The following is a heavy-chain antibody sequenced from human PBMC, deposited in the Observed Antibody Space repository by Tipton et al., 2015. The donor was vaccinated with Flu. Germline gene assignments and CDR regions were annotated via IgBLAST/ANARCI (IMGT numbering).Heavy chain of an antibody. CDR3: ARRDYSNYVSEPKNWFDS. J-gene: IGHJ5*01. CDR2: IGHTGNT. Sequence: LRLSCSVSGDSIGSRYFWGWIRQPPGKGLEWIGNIGHTGNTYHNPSLKSRVRLSVDTSKNQFSLKLSSVTAADTAVYYCARRDYSNYVSEPKNWFDSWAREPWSPSPQ. V-gene: IGHV4-38-2*01. D-gene: IGHD4-11*01. CDR1: GDSIGSRYF.